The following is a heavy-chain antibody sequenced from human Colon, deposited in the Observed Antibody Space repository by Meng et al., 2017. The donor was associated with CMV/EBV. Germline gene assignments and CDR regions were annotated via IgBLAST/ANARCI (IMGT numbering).Heavy chain of an antibody. CDR3: ATLSIYDSTISDF. D-gene: IGHD5/OR15-5a*01. V-gene: IGHV1-2*02. CDR1: GYPFTIHY. Sequence: ASVKVSCKTSGYPFTIHYIHWVRQAPGRGLEWMGWMNPNSGDTNYAQRFQDRVETTRDTTVSTAYLDLTSLRSADTAVYYCATLSIYDSTISDFWGQGTLVTVSS. J-gene: IGHJ4*02. CDR2: MNPNSGDT.